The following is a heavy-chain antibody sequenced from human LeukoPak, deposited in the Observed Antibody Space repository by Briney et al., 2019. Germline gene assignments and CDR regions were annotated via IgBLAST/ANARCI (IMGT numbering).Heavy chain of an antibody. V-gene: IGHV3-33*01. CDR1: GFTFSSYG. D-gene: IGHD3-3*01. J-gene: IGHJ6*02. Sequence: PGRSLRLSCAASGFTFSSYGMHWVRQAPGKGLEWVAVIWYDGSNKYYADSVKGRFTISRDNSKNTLYLQMNSLRAEDTGVYYCARDLYYDFWSGYFPPRYYYYYGMDVRGQGTTVTVSS. CDR2: IWYDGSNK. CDR3: ARDLYYDFWSGYFPPRYYYYYGMDV.